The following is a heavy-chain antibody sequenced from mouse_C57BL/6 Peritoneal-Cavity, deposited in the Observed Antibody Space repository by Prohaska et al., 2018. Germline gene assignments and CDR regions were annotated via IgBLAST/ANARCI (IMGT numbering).Heavy chain of an antibody. CDR2: IYWDDDK. CDR3: ARSGGTAWFAY. D-gene: IGHD2-14*01. V-gene: IGHV8-12*01. J-gene: IGHJ3*01. Sequence: QVTLKESGPGILQSSQTLSLTCSFSGFSLSTSGMGVSWIRQPSGKGLEWLAHIYWDDDKRYNPSLKSRHTISKDTSRNQVFLKSTSVDTADTATYYCARSGGTAWFAYWGQGTLVTVSA. CDR1: GFSLSTSGMG.